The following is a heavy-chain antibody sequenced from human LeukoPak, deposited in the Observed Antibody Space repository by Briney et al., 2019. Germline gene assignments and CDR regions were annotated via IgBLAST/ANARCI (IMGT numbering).Heavy chain of an antibody. Sequence: GASVKVSCKASGYTFTGYYIHWVRQAPGQGLEWMGWINPDSGGTNYAQKFQGRVTMTRDTSISTAYMELRRLTSDDTAVYYCAKVMNRLYNSGWYHFDFWGQGTLVTVSS. CDR1: GYTFTGYY. CDR2: INPDSGGT. V-gene: IGHV1-2*02. CDR3: AKVMNRLYNSGWYHFDF. J-gene: IGHJ4*02. D-gene: IGHD6-19*01.